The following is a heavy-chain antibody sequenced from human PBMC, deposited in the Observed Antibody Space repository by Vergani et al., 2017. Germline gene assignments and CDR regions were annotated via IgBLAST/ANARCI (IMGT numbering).Heavy chain of an antibody. D-gene: IGHD1-26*01. CDR1: GFTFSSYG. Sequence: QVQLVESGGGVVQPGRSLRLSCAASGFTFSSYGMHWVRQAPGKGLEWVAVISYDGSNKYYADSVKGRFTISRDNSKNSLYLQMNSLRAEDTAVYYCAGGLVGYWGQGSLVTVSS. V-gene: IGHV3-33*05. CDR2: ISYDGSNK. CDR3: AGGLVGY. J-gene: IGHJ4*02.